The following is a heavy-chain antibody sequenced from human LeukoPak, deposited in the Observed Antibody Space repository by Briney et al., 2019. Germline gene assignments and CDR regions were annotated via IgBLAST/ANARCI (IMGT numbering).Heavy chain of an antibody. V-gene: IGHV3-23*01. CDR3: AKGGSTSRVTTSRVVFGYYYYLDV. Sequence: GGSLRLSCAASRFTFSSHAMSWVHQAPGKGLEWVSSLSGSGGTTYHADSVKGRFSISRDNSKNTLYLQLNSLRAEDTAVYYCAKGGSTSRVTTSRVVFGYYYYLDVWGKGTPVTVSS. CDR2: LSGSGGTT. J-gene: IGHJ6*03. CDR1: RFTFSSHA. D-gene: IGHD4-17*01.